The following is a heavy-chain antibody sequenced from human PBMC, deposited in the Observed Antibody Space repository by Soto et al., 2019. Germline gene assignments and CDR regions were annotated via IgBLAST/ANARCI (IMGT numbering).Heavy chain of an antibody. CDR3: AKRQSGEFEF. J-gene: IGHJ4*02. V-gene: IGHV3-23*01. CDR1: VFTFSDYA. CDR2: ISGSGNNA. Sequence: VGSLRLSCSYSVFTFSDYAMTWIRQSPGKGLEWVSTISGSGNNAYYTDSVKGRFNISRDNSKNTLYLQMNSLRADDTAIYYCAKRQSGEFEFWGQGTLVTVSS. D-gene: IGHD3-16*01.